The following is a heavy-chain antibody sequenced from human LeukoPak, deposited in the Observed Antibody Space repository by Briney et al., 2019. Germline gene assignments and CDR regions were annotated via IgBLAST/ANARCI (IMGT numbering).Heavy chain of an antibody. CDR3: ARDRQDDAFDI. Sequence: ASVKVSCKASGYTFTSYDINWVRQATGQGLEWMGWMNPNSGNTGYAQKFQGRVTITRNTSISTAYMELRSLRSDDTAVYYCARDRQDDAFDIWGQGTMVTVSS. V-gene: IGHV1-8*03. J-gene: IGHJ3*02. CDR2: MNPNSGNT. CDR1: GYTFTSYD.